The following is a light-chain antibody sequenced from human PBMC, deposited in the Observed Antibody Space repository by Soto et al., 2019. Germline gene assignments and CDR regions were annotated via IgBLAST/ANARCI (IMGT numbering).Light chain of an antibody. J-gene: IGLJ3*02. CDR3: SSYAGSNNWRV. Sequence: QSVLTQPPSASGSPGQSVTISCTGTSRDVGGYNYVSWYQQHPGKAPKLMIYEVSKRPSGVPDRFSGSKSGNTASLTVSGLQAEDEADYYCSSYAGSNNWRVFGGGTKLTVL. CDR2: EVS. V-gene: IGLV2-8*01. CDR1: SRDVGGYNY.